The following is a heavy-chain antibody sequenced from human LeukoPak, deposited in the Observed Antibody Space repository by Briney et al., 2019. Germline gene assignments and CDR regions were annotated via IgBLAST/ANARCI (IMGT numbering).Heavy chain of an antibody. CDR3: ATSSLDY. J-gene: IGHJ4*02. CDR2: ISSNGGST. Sequence: PGGSLRLSCAASGFTFSNYAMYWVRQAPGKGLECVSTISSNGGSTSYANSVKGRFTISIDNSKNTLYLQMGSLRADDMAVYYCATSSLDYWGQGTLVTVSS. D-gene: IGHD6-6*01. V-gene: IGHV3-64*01. CDR1: GFTFSNYA.